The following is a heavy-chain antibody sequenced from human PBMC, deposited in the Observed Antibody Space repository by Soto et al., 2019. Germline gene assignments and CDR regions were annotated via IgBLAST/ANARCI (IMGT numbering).Heavy chain of an antibody. V-gene: IGHV1-2*02. D-gene: IGHD1-26*01. CDR2: INPNSGDT. CDR1: GYTFTGYY. CDR3: AKGGAIVAAGTRVYLYNAMDV. J-gene: IGHJ6*02. Sequence: ASVKVSCKASGYTFTGYYVHWVRQAPGQGLEWMGWINPNSGDTYLAQRFQGRVTMNRDTSIGTAYMELRGLTSDDTAEYYCAKGGAIVAAGTRVYLYNAMDVWGQWTTVTVSS.